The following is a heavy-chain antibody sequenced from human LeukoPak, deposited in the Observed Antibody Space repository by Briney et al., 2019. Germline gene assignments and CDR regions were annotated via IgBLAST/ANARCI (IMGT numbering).Heavy chain of an antibody. J-gene: IGHJ5*02. D-gene: IGHD4-11*01. CDR3: AKDAGGGTTVNNWFDP. CDR1: GFTFSHYA. V-gene: IGHV3-23*01. CDR2: ISGSGGST. Sequence: GGSLRLSCAASGFTFSHYAMSWVRQAPGKGLEWVSAISGSGGSTYYADSVKGRFTISRDNSKNTLYLQMNSLRAEDTAVYYCAKDAGGGTTVNNWFDPWGQGTLVTVSS.